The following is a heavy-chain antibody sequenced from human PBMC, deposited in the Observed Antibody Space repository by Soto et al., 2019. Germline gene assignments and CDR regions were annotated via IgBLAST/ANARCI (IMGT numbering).Heavy chain of an antibody. D-gene: IGHD5-18*01. J-gene: IGHJ4*02. CDR2: VSGSGGST. V-gene: IGHV3-23*01. Sequence: GGSLRLSCAASGFTFSSYAMSWVRQAPGKRLEWVSAVSGSGGSTYYADSVKGRFTISRDNSKNTLYLQMNSLRAEDTAVYYCAKDGEAWIQLWPYFDYWGQGTLVTVSS. CDR3: AKDGEAWIQLWPYFDY. CDR1: GFTFSSYA.